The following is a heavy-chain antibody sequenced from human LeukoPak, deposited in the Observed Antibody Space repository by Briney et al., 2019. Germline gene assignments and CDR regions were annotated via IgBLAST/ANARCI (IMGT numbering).Heavy chain of an antibody. CDR3: ARVAFLEWQYLYYFDY. CDR2: IRYDGSNK. J-gene: IGHJ4*02. CDR1: GFTFNNYG. V-gene: IGHV3-30*02. Sequence: GGSLRLSCAASGFTFNNYGMHWVRQAPDKGLEWVAFIRYDGSNKYYADSVKGRFTISRDNAKNSLYLQMNSLRAEDTAVYYCARVAFLEWQYLYYFDYWGQGTLVTVSS. D-gene: IGHD3-3*02.